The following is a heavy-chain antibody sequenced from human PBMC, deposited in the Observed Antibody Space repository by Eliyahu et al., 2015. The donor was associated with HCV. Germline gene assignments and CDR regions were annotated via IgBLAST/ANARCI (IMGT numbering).Heavy chain of an antibody. D-gene: IGHD3-9*01. J-gene: IGHJ4*02. CDR3: ATRPDYDILTGFDY. V-gene: IGHV3-23*01. CDR2: ISGSGSST. Sequence: AISGSGSSTYYADSVKGRFTISRDNSKNTLYLQMNSLRAEDTAVYYCATRPDYDILTGFDYWGQGTLVTVSS.